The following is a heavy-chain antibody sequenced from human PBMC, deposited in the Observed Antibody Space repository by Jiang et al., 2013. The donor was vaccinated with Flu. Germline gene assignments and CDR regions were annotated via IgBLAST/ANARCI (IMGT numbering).Heavy chain of an antibody. CDR1: GASISSSSDY. CDR3: ARVPPYCSFTSCHYYYRDLDV. Sequence: LLKPSETLSLTCTVSGASISSSSDYWGWIRQPPGKGLEWIGSVYVFGNTFYNPSLQSRVTISLGKSKNQFSLRLSSVTAADTAVYYCARVPPYCSFTSCHYYYRDLDVWGQGTAVTVSS. V-gene: IGHV4-39*07. CDR2: VYVFGNT. J-gene: IGHJ6*02. D-gene: IGHD2-2*01.